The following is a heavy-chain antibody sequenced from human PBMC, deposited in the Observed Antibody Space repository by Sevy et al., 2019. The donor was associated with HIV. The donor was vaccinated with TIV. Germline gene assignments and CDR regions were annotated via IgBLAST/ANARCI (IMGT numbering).Heavy chain of an antibody. D-gene: IGHD2-15*01. CDR1: GYTFTTYG. CDR2: ISAHNGNT. V-gene: IGHV1-18*01. CDR3: ASDNCSGGSCYSGLDY. J-gene: IGHJ4*02. Sequence: ASVKVSCKTSGYTFTTYGISWVRQAPGQGLEWMGWISAHNGNTNYVGKVQGRVTLTRDASTSTAYMELRSLRSDDTAVYYCASDNCSGGSCYSGLDYWGQGTLVTVSS.